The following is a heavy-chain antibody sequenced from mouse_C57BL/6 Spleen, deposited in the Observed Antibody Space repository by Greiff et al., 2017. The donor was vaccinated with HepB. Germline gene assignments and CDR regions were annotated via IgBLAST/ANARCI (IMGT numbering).Heavy chain of an antibody. CDR2: ISNLAYSI. CDR3: ARQKGYDYDWYFDV. CDR1: GFTFSDYG. Sequence: EVKLVESGGGLVQPGGSLKLSCAASGFTFSDYGMAWVRQAPRKGPEWVAFISNLAYSIYYADTVTGRFTISRENAKNTLYLEMSSLRSEDTAMYYCARQKGYDYDWYFDVWGTGTTVTVSS. J-gene: IGHJ1*03. V-gene: IGHV5-15*01. D-gene: IGHD2-4*01.